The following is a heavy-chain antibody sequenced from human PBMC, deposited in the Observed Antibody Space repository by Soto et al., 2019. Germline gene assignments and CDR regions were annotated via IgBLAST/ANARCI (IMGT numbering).Heavy chain of an antibody. Sequence: ASVKVSCKASGGTFSSYAISWVRQAPGQGLEWMGGIIPIFGTANYAQKFQGRVTITADESTSTAYMELSSLRSEDTAVYYCAADFWTGSHLYGMGDWGQGTTVTVSS. J-gene: IGHJ6*02. D-gene: IGHD3-3*01. CDR3: AADFWTGSHLYGMGD. V-gene: IGHV1-69*13. CDR2: IIPIFGTA. CDR1: GGTFSSYA.